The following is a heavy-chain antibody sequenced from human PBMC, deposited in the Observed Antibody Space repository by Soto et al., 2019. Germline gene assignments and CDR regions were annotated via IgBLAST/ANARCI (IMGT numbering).Heavy chain of an antibody. CDR3: AREITGYGSLTYFDY. CDR1: GFTFSTYT. Sequence: EVQLVESGGGLVKPGGSLRLSCVASGFTFSTYTMNWVRQAPGKGLEWVSSISSSSSYTYYADSVKGRFTISRDNAKNSLYLQMNSLRAEDTAVYYCAREITGYGSLTYFDYWGQGTLVTVSS. CDR2: ISSSSSYT. D-gene: IGHD3-10*01. J-gene: IGHJ4*02. V-gene: IGHV3-21*01.